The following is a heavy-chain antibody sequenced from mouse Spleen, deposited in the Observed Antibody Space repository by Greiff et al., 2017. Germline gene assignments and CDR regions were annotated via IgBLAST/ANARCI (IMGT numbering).Heavy chain of an antibody. J-gene: IGHJ3*01. CDR1: GYTFTSYW. D-gene: IGHD2-1*01. Sequence: QVQLQQSGAELVKPGASVKLSCKASGYTFTSYWMQWVKQRPGQGLEWIGEIDPSDSYTNYNQKFKGKATLTVDTSSSTAYMQLSSLTSEDSAVYYCARSGNYAWFAYWGQGTLVTVSA. CDR2: IDPSDSYT. V-gene: IGHV1-50*01. CDR3: ARSGNYAWFAY.